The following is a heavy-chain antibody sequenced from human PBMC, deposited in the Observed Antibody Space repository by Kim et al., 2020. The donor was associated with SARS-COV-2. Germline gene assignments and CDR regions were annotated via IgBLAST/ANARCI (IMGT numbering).Heavy chain of an antibody. Sequence: SETLSLTCAVYGGSLSGYSWSWIRQPPGKGLEWIGEINHSGSTNYNPSLKSRVTISVDTSKNQFSLKLSSVSAADTAVYYCARGRTGVVPAPILGIGPHYYYYGMDVWGQGTTATVSS. J-gene: IGHJ6*02. V-gene: IGHV4-34*01. CDR2: INHSGST. D-gene: IGHD2-2*02. CDR1: GGSLSGYS. CDR3: ARGRTGVVPAPILGIGPHYYYYGMDV.